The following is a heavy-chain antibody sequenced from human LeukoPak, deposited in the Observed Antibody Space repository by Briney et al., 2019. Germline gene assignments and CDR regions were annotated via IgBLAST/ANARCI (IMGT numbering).Heavy chain of an antibody. CDR1: GGAFTGYH. J-gene: IGHJ4*02. V-gene: IGHV4-34*01. CDR2: INHRGHP. D-gene: IGHD3-22*01. Sequence: SETLSLTCAVYGGAFTGYHWNWIRQSPQRGLEWIGEINHRGHPHYNPSLESRLTISVDTSKNQFSLTLKSVTAADTAVYFCARDPTTVVTVPYYFDFWGQGTPVTVSS. CDR3: ARDPTTVVTVPYYFDF.